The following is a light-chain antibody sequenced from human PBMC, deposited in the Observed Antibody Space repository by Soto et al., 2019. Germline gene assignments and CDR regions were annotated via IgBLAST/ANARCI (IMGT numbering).Light chain of an antibody. J-gene: IGLJ1*01. CDR1: SSDVGGYNY. CDR2: DVK. Sequence: QSALTQPRSVSVSPGQSVTLSCTGTSSDVGGYNYVTWYQQYPGKAPKVMIYDVKTRPSGVPDRFSGAKSGNTASLTISGLQAEDEADYYCCSYAGDYTFVFGTGTKLTVL. V-gene: IGLV2-11*01. CDR3: CSYAGDYTFV.